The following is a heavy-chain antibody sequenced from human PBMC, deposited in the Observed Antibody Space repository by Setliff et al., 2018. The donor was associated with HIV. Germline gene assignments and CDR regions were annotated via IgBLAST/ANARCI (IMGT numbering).Heavy chain of an antibody. D-gene: IGHD6-19*01. V-gene: IGHV4-34*01. CDR1: GGSLSGDY. CDR2: VTHSGRT. J-gene: IGHJ4*02. Sequence: SETLSLTCAVYGGSLSGDYWSWIRQPPGKGLEWIGEVTHSGRTNYNPSLESRVTTSVDTSKKQFSLRLTSVTAADTAVYYCARGGGSSGWYFVLGYSDYWGPGTLVTVSS. CDR3: ARGGGSSGWYFVLGYSDY.